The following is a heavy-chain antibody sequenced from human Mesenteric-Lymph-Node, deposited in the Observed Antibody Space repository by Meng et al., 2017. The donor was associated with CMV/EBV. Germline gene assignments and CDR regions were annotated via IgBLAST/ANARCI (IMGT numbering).Heavy chain of an antibody. CDR2: IYYSGST. CDR3: ARQIPLAGWYFSPYYYGMDV. CDR1: GGSISSSSYY. D-gene: IGHD6-19*01. Sequence: GSLRLSCTVSGGSISSSSYYWGWIRQPPGKGLEWIGSIYYSGSTYYNPSLKSRVTISVDTSKNQFSLKLSSVTAADTAVYYCARQIPLAGWYFSPYYYGMDVWGQGTTVTVSS. J-gene: IGHJ6*02. V-gene: IGHV4-39*01.